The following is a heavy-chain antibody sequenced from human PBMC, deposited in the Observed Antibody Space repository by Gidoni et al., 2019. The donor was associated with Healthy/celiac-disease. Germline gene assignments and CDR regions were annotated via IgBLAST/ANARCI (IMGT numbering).Heavy chain of an antibody. Sequence: EVQLVVSGGGLVQPGGFLRLSCAAPGFTFSSYAMSGVRQAPGKGLGWVSVISGSGGCTYYADSVKVRFTISRDNSKNTLYLQMNSLRAEDTAVYDCAKDLIVVVGWFDPWGQGTLVTVSS. CDR1: GFTFSSYA. CDR2: ISGSGGCT. J-gene: IGHJ5*02. V-gene: IGHV3-23*04. CDR3: AKDLIVVVGWFDP. D-gene: IGHD3-22*01.